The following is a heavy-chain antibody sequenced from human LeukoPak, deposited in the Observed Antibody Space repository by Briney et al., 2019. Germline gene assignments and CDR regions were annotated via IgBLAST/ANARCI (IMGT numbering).Heavy chain of an antibody. CDR3: ASFGPMLGYCSSTSCQDY. CDR2: IYHSGST. V-gene: IGHV4-4*02. Sequence: SETLSLTCAVSGGSISSSNWWSWVRQPPGKGLEWIGEIYHSGSTNYNPSLKSRATISVDKPKNQFSLKLSSVTAADTAVYYCASFGPMLGYCSSTSCQDYWGQGTLVTVSS. D-gene: IGHD2-2*01. J-gene: IGHJ4*02. CDR1: GGSISSSNW.